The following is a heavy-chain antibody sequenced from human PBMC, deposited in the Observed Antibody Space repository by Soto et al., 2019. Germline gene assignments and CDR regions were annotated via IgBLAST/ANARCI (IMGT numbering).Heavy chain of an antibody. CDR3: ARLPSGVTDWLDP. D-gene: IGHD3-10*01. CDR2: IYPGDSDT. V-gene: IGHV5-51*01. J-gene: IGHJ5*02. CDR1: GYSFTSYW. Sequence: GESLKISCKGSGYSFTSYWIGWVRQMPGKGLEWMGIIYPGDSDTRYSPSFQGQVTISADKSISTAYLQRSSLRASDTAMYYCARLPSGVTDWLDPWGQGTLVTVPS.